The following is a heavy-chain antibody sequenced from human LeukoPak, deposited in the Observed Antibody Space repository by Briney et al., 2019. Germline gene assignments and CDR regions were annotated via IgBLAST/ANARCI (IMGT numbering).Heavy chain of an antibody. Sequence: GGSLRLSCAASGFTFRSYWMSWVRQAPGKGLEWVANIKQDGSEKYYVDSVKGRFTISRDNAKNSLYLQMNSLRAEDTAVYYCARVGNEKSSSFFDYWGQGTLVTVSS. CDR1: GFTFRSYW. CDR3: ARVGNEKSSSFFDY. V-gene: IGHV3-7*01. CDR2: IKQDGSEK. D-gene: IGHD6-13*01. J-gene: IGHJ4*02.